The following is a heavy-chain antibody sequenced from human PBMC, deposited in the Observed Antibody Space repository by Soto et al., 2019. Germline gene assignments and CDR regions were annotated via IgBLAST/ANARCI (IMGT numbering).Heavy chain of an antibody. CDR3: VPSRSAIYGDAFDI. V-gene: IGHV4-59*03. J-gene: IGHJ3*02. CDR2: IYDSGST. D-gene: IGHD2-2*01. Sequence: QVHLQESGPGLVKPSETLSLTCNVSGDSISSYFRNWIRQPPGKGLEWIGCIYDSGSTNYNPSLKSRVAISLDTPKNQFSLKVTSVTAADTAVYYCVPSRSAIYGDAFDIWSQGTMVTVSS. CDR1: GDSISSYF.